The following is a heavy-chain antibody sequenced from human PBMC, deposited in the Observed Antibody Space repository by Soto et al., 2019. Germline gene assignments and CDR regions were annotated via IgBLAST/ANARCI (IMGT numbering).Heavy chain of an antibody. V-gene: IGHV1-8*01. Sequence: QVQLVQSGAEVKKPGASVKVSCKASGYTFTSYDINWVRQATGQGLEWMGWMNPNSGNTGYAQKFQGRVTMTRNTSISTAYMELSSLRSEDTAVYYCARRHDFWXGYXXNWFDPWGXGTLVTVSS. CDR2: MNPNSGNT. CDR1: GYTFTSYD. CDR3: ARRHDFWXGYXXNWFDP. J-gene: IGHJ5*02. D-gene: IGHD3-3*01.